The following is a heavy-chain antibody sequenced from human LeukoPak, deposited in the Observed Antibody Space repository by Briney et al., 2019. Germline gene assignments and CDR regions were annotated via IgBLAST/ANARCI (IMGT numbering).Heavy chain of an antibody. CDR3: ARPNNPVVVDYYDSSGDYLDY. J-gene: IGHJ4*02. V-gene: IGHV1-69*01. CDR1: GGTFSSYA. CDR2: IIPIFGTA. D-gene: IGHD3-22*01. Sequence: SSVKVSCKASGGTFSSYAISWVRQAPGQGLEWMGGIIPIFGTANYAQKFQGRVTITADESTSTAYMELSSLRSEDTAVYYCARPNNPVVVDYYDSSGDYLDYCGQGTLVTVSS.